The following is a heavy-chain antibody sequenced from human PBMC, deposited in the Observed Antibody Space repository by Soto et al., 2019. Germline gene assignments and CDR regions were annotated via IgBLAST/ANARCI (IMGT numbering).Heavy chain of an antibody. CDR2: ISANNGNT. CDR3: ARDLQFYSDSSGYRDVFDI. Sequence: QVQLVQSGAEVKKPGASVKVSCKASGYIFTTYGISWVRQAPGQGLEWMGWISANNGNTYYAQKFQGRAIMTTDTPTRTIYMELRSLRSDDTAVYYCARDLQFYSDSSGYRDVFDIWGQGTMVTVSS. CDR1: GYIFTTYG. D-gene: IGHD3-22*01. J-gene: IGHJ3*02. V-gene: IGHV1-18*01.